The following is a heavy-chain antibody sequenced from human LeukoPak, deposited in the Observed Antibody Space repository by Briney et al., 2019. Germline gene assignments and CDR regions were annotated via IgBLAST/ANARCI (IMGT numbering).Heavy chain of an antibody. Sequence: GGSLRLSCAASGFTFSSYAMSWVRHAPGKGLEWVSVISGSGSSTYYAGSVKGRFTISRDNSKDTLYLQMNSLRVEDTAIYYCAKDPKYSSGSYNVDYWGQGTLVTVSS. CDR2: ISGSGSST. J-gene: IGHJ4*02. V-gene: IGHV3-23*01. D-gene: IGHD6-19*01. CDR1: GFTFSSYA. CDR3: AKDPKYSSGSYNVDY.